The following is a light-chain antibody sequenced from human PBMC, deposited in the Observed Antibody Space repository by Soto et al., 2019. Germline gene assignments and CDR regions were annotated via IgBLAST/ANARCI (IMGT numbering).Light chain of an antibody. CDR1: QTVNSN. CDR3: HHYNNWPRT. Sequence: EIVMTQSPASLSVSPGERATLSCRASQTVNSNLAWYQQKPGQAPRFLIYGASTRAPGIPARFSGSGSGTEFTLTISSLQSEDFAVYYCHHYNNWPRTFGQGTKVEIK. CDR2: GAS. J-gene: IGKJ1*01. V-gene: IGKV3-15*01.